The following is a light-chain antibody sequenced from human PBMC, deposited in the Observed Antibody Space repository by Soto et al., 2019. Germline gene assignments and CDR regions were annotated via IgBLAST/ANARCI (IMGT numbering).Light chain of an antibody. Sequence: QSALTQPPSASGSPGQSVTISCTGTSXDVGGYNYVSWYQQDPGKAPKVTIYEVSKRPSGVPDRFSGSKSGNTASLTVSGLQAEDEADYYCSSYAGSNNYVFGTGTKVTVL. J-gene: IGLJ1*01. V-gene: IGLV2-8*01. CDR3: SSYAGSNNYV. CDR1: SXDVGGYNY. CDR2: EVS.